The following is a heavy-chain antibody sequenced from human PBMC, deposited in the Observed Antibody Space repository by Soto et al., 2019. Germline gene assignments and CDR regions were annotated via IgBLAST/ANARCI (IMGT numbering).Heavy chain of an antibody. J-gene: IGHJ4*02. V-gene: IGHV4-31*03. CDR1: GGSISSGGYY. CDR3: ASLSYYDFWSGSIPDY. CDR2: IYYSGST. Sequence: SETLSLTCTVSGGSISSGGYYWSWIRQHPGKGLEWIGYIYYSGSTYYNPSLKSRVTISVDTSKNQFSLKLSSVTAADTAVYYCASLSYYDFWSGSIPDYRGQGTLVTVSS. D-gene: IGHD3-3*01.